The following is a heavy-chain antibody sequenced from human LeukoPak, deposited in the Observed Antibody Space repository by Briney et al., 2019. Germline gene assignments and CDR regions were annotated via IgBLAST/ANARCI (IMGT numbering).Heavy chain of an antibody. D-gene: IGHD6-19*01. CDR1: GGSFSGYY. J-gene: IGHJ3*02. V-gene: IGHV4-34*01. CDR3: ARERLVNGRNIAVAGTPGAFDI. CDR2: INHSGST. Sequence: SETLSLTCAVYGGSFSGYYWSWIRQPPGKGLEWIGEINHSGSTNYNPSLKSRVTISVDTSKNQFSLKLSSVTAADTAVYYCARERLVNGRNIAVAGTPGAFDIWGQGTMVTVSS.